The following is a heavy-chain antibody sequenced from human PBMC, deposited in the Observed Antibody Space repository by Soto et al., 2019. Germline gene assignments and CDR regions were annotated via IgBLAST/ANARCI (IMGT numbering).Heavy chain of an antibody. CDR3: AKDLPSGQLVPYIDY. V-gene: IGHV3-23*01. D-gene: IGHD6-6*01. J-gene: IGHJ4*02. Sequence: PGGSLRLSCAASGFTFSSYAMSWVRQAPGKGLEWVSAISGSGGSTYYADSVKGRFTISRDNSKNTLYLQMNSLRAEDTAVYYCAKDLPSGQLVPYIDYWGQGTLVTSPQ. CDR1: GFTFSSYA. CDR2: ISGSGGST.